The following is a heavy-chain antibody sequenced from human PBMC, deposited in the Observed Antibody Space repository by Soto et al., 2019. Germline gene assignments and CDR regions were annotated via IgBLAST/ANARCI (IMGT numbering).Heavy chain of an antibody. CDR2: IYYSGST. CDR3: ARVICSSTSCSFDY. CDR1: GGSISSYY. V-gene: IGHV4-59*01. Sequence: PSETLSLTCTVSGGSISSYYWSWIRQPPGKGLEWIGYIYYSGSTNYNPSLKSRVTISVDTSKNQFSLKLSSVTAADTAVYYCARVICSSTSCSFDYWGQGTLVT. J-gene: IGHJ4*02. D-gene: IGHD2-2*01.